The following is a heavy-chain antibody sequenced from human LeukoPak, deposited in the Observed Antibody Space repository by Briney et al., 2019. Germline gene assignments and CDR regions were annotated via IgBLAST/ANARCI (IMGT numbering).Heavy chain of an antibody. J-gene: IGHJ6*03. CDR1: GGSISSYY. CDR2: IYYSGST. V-gene: IGHV4-59*01. Sequence: SETLSLTCTVSGGSISSYYWSWIRQPPGKGLEWIGYIYYSGSTNYNPSLKSRVTISVDTSKNQFSLKLSSVTAADTAVYYCARASFSFYYYYYMDVWGKGTTVTVSS. D-gene: IGHD2/OR15-2a*01. CDR3: ARASFSFYYYYYMDV.